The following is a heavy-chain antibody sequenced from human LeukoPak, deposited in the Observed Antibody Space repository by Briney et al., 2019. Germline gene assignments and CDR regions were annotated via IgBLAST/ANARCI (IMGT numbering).Heavy chain of an antibody. D-gene: IGHD6-19*01. J-gene: IGHJ4*02. V-gene: IGHV3-23*01. CDR2: ISGSGTNT. CDR3: ARDLWYSSGWYDY. CDR1: GFTFSSYA. Sequence: GGSLRLSCAASGFTFSSYAMNWVRQAPGKGLEWVSGISGSGTNTYYADSVKGRFTISRDNAKNSLYLQMNSLRAEDTAVYYCARDLWYSSGWYDYWGQGTLVTVSS.